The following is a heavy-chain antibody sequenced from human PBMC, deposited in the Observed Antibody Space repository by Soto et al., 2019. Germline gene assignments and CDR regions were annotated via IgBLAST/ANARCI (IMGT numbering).Heavy chain of an antibody. D-gene: IGHD6-19*01. V-gene: IGHV4-34*01. CDR3: ARGGSSAPIYFKIYFAP. CDR2: INQSGRT. CDR1: GASLSDYF. J-gene: IGHJ5*02. Sequence: SETLSLTCSVYGASLSDYFWSWIRQAPGKGLEWIGEINQSGRTNYNSSLKSRVTISVDTPKNQFSLNLNSVTPADTGVYYCARGGSSAPIYFKIYFAPCGQGTMVT.